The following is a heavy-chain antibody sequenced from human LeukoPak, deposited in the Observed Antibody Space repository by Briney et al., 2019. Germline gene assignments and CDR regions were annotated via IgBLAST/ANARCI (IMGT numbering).Heavy chain of an antibody. Sequence: PGGPLRLSCAASGFTFSTYAMSWVRQAPGKGLEWVSAISGGGDITYYADSVKGRFTISRDSSKSTLFLQMNSLRAEDTAVYYCAKVGNGDYWGQGTLVTVSS. V-gene: IGHV3-23*01. J-gene: IGHJ4*02. CDR1: GFTFSTYA. CDR2: ISGGGDIT. CDR3: AKVGNGDY.